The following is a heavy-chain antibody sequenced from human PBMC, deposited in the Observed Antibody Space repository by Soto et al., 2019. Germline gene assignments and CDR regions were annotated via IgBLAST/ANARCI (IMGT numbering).Heavy chain of an antibody. CDR3: ARNPGVPASVNYYYYGMDV. CDR1: RDTFTSKY. V-gene: IGHV1-46*01. Sequence: GASVKASSEAPRDTFTSKYMHWVQQSPGQGLEWMGIINPSGGSTSYAQKFQGRVTMTRDTSTSTVYMELSSLRSEDTAVYYCARNPGVPASVNYYYYGMDVWGQGTTVTVSS. CDR2: INPSGGST. J-gene: IGHJ6*02. D-gene: IGHD2-2*01.